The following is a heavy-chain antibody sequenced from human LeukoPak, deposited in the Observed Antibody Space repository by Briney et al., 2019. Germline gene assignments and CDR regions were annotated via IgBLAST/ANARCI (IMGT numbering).Heavy chain of an antibody. CDR3: ARDRGYSSSWYYYYYYYMDV. J-gene: IGHJ6*03. V-gene: IGHV1-18*01. CDR1: GYTFTSYG. CDR2: ISAYNGNT. D-gene: IGHD6-13*01. Sequence: ASVKVSCKASGYTFTSYGISWVRQAPGQGLEWMGWISAYNGNTNYAQKLQGRVTMTTDTSTSTAYMELRSLRSDDTAVYYCARDRGYSSSWYYYYYYYMDVWGKGTTVTVSS.